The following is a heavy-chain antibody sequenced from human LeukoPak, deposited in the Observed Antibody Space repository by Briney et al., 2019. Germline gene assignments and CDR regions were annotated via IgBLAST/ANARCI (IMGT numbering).Heavy chain of an antibody. CDR3: ARDLYGGYCSSTSCYGNYFDP. CDR1: GASISSYY. CDR2: IYYSGST. Sequence: SETLSLTCTVSGASISSYYWSWIRQSPGKGLEWIGYIYYSGSTNYNPSLKSRVTISVDTSKNQFSLKLSSVTAADTAVYYCARDLYGGYCSSTSCYGNYFDPWGQGTLVTVSS. J-gene: IGHJ5*02. D-gene: IGHD2-2*01. V-gene: IGHV4-59*01.